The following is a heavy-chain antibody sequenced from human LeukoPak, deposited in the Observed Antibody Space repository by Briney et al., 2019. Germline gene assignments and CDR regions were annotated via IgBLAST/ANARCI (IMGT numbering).Heavy chain of an antibody. CDR1: GFTFSTYS. CDR2: ISSSSSTI. CDR3: AKEIWPTVTTPGWTYFDY. D-gene: IGHD4-17*01. V-gene: IGHV3-48*01. J-gene: IGHJ4*02. Sequence: PGGSLRLSCAASGFTFSTYSMNWVRQAPGKGLEWVSYISSSSSTIYYADSVKGRFTISRDNAKNSLYLQMNSLRAEDTAVYYCAKEIWPTVTTPGWTYFDYWGQGALVTVSP.